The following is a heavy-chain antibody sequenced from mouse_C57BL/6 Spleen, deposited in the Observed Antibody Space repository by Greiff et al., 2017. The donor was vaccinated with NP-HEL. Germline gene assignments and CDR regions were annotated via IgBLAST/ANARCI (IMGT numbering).Heavy chain of an antibody. Sequence: QVQLQQPGAELVKPGASVKLSCKASGYTFTSYWMQWVKQRPGQGFEWIGEIDPSDSYTNYNQKFKGKATLTVDTSSSTAYMQLSSLTSEDSAVYYCARKWAVVATGAMDYWGQGTSVTVSS. D-gene: IGHD1-1*01. V-gene: IGHV1-50*01. CDR3: ARKWAVVATGAMDY. J-gene: IGHJ4*01. CDR2: IDPSDSYT. CDR1: GYTFTSYW.